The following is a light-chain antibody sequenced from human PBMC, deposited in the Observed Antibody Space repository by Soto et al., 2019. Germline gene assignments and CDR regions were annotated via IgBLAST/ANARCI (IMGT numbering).Light chain of an antibody. CDR3: QQYSSSPGT. CDR1: QGVSSSH. Sequence: EIVLTQSPGTLSLSPGERATLSCRASQGVSSSHLAWYQRRLGQAPRLLIYGTSNRATGIPDRFSGSRSGTDFTLTITRLESEDFAVDYCQQYSSSPGTFGQGTKVEIK. V-gene: IGKV3-20*01. CDR2: GTS. J-gene: IGKJ1*01.